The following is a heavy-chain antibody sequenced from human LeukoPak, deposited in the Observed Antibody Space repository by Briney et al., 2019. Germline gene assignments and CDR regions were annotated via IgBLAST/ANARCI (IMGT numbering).Heavy chain of an antibody. Sequence: GASVKVSCKASGYTFTSYDINWVRQATGQGLEWMGWMNPNSGNTGYAQKFRGRVTMTRNTSISTAYMELSSLRSEDTAVYYCARVRWRKYSSSSFYYYYYMDVWGKGTTVTVSS. J-gene: IGHJ6*03. V-gene: IGHV1-8*01. CDR3: ARVRWRKYSSSSFYYYYYMDV. CDR2: MNPNSGNT. D-gene: IGHD6-6*01. CDR1: GYTFTSYD.